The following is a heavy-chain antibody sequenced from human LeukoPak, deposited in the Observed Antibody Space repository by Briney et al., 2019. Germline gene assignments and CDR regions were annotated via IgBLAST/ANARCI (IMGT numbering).Heavy chain of an antibody. V-gene: IGHV3-49*04. J-gene: IGHJ5*02. CDR1: GFTFGDYA. D-gene: IGHD2-2*02. CDR3: TRDATGCSSTSCYTIVNWFDP. Sequence: PRRSLRLSCTASGFTFGDYAMSWVGQAPGQGLEWVGFIRSKAYGGTTEYAASVKGRFTISRDDSKSIAYLQMNSLKTEDTAVYYCTRDATGCSSTSCYTIVNWFDPWGQGTLVTVSS. CDR2: IRSKAYGGTT.